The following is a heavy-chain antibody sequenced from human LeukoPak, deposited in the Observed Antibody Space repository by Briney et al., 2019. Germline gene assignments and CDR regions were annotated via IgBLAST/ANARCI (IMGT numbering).Heavy chain of an antibody. J-gene: IGHJ6*03. D-gene: IGHD6-13*01. CDR3: ARGLYSTYYYYYMDV. CDR2: IKQDGSEK. Sequence: GGSLRLSCAASGFTFSSYWMSWVRQAPGKGLEWVANIKQDGSEKYYVGSVKGRFTISRDNAKNSLYLQMNSLRAEDTAVYYCARGLYSTYYYYYMDVWGKGTTVTVSS. CDR1: GFTFSSYW. V-gene: IGHV3-7*01.